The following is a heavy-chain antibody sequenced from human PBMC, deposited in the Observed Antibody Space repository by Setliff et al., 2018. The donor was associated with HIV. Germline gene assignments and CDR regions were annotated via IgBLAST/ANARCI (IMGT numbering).Heavy chain of an antibody. J-gene: IGHJ6*03. V-gene: IGHV1-46*01. CDR1: GYTFTSYY. CDR2: INPSGGST. Sequence: VSCKASGYTFTSYYMHWVRQAPGQGLEWMGIINPSGGSTSYAQKFQGRVTMTRDTSTSTVYMELSSLRSEDTAVYYCARGGSSSRYYYYMDVWGKGTTVTVSS. D-gene: IGHD6-6*01. CDR3: ARGGSSSRYYYYMDV.